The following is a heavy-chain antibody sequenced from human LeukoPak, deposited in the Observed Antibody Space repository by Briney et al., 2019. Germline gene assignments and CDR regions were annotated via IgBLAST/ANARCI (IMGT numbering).Heavy chain of an antibody. V-gene: IGHV1-8*01. CDR1: GYTFTSYD. D-gene: IGHD6-19*01. Sequence: ASVTVSCKASGYTFTSYDINWVRQATGQGLEWMGWMNPNSGNTGYAQKFQGRVTMTRNTSISTAYMELSSLRSEDTAVYYCARGRPPAVAGRGNWFDPWGQGTLVTVSS. J-gene: IGHJ5*02. CDR3: ARGRPPAVAGRGNWFDP. CDR2: MNPNSGNT.